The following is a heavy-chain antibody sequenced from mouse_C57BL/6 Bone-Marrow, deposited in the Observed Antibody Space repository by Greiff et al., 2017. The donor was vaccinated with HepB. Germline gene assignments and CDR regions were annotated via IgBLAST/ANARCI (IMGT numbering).Heavy chain of an antibody. J-gene: IGHJ2*01. Sequence: QVHVKQSGAELVRPGASVKLSCKASGYTFTDYYINWVKQRPGQGLEWIARIYPGSGNTYYNEKFKGKATLTAEKSSSTAYMQLSSLTSEDSAVYFCARKVRGTSDFDYWGQGTTLTVSS. CDR3: ARKVRGTSDFDY. CDR1: GYTFTDYY. D-gene: IGHD1-3*01. CDR2: IYPGSGNT. V-gene: IGHV1-76*01.